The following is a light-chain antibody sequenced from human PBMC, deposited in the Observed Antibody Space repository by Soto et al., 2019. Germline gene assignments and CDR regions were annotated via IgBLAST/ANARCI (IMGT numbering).Light chain of an antibody. CDR1: QSLVHSDGIAY. V-gene: IGKV2-30*02. CDR2: KVS. J-gene: IGKJ5*01. CDR3: MQGTHWPIT. Sequence: DVLMTQSPLSLPVTLGQPASISFRSNQSLVHSDGIAYLSWCKQRPGRSTRRLIYKVSNRDSGVPARFSGSGSGTDFALKISRVEAEDVGVYYCMQGTHWPITFGQGTRLEIK.